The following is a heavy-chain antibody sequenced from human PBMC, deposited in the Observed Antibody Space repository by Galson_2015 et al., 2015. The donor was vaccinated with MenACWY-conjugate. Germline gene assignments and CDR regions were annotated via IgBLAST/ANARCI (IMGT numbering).Heavy chain of an antibody. J-gene: IGHJ5*02. V-gene: IGHV3-74*01. D-gene: IGHD1-1*01. CDR1: GFTFTTYA. CDR3: GRIGTPYNFGSP. Sequence: SLRLSCAASGFTFTTYAMSWVRQAPGKGLVWVSRLCGDGSGKTYAGSVKGRFSISMDNAKTTLYLQMNSLRAEDTAMYYCGRIGTPYNFGSPWGQGTLVTVSS. CDR2: LCGDGSGK.